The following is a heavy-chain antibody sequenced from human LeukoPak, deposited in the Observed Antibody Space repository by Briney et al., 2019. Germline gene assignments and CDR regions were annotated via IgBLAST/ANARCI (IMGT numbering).Heavy chain of an antibody. D-gene: IGHD2-21*01. Sequence: SETLSLTCTVSGGSISSSSYYWGWIRQPPGKGLEWIGSIYYSGSTYYNPSLKSRVTISVDTSKNQFSLRLSSVTAADTAVYYCARRWAYCGGDCYFDYWGQGTLVTVSS. CDR3: ARRWAYCGGDCYFDY. CDR1: GGSISSSSYY. V-gene: IGHV4-39*01. CDR2: IYYSGST. J-gene: IGHJ4*02.